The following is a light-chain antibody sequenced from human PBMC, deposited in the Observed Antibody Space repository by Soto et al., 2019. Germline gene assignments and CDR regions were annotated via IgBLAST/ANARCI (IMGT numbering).Light chain of an antibody. V-gene: IGLV4-69*01. Sequence: QPVLTQSPSASASLGASVKLTCTLSSGHSSYAITWHQQQPEKGPRYLMILNSDGSHSKGDGIPDRFSGSSSGAERYLTISSLQSEDDADYFCQTWGTGIVVFGGGTKLTVL. J-gene: IGLJ2*01. CDR2: LNSDGSH. CDR3: QTWGTGIVV. CDR1: SGHSSYA.